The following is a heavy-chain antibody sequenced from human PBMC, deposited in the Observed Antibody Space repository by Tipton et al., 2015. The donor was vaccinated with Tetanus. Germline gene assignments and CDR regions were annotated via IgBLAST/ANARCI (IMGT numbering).Heavy chain of an antibody. J-gene: IGHJ4*02. D-gene: IGHD2-21*02. Sequence: QSGPEVKKPGESMKISCEGSGYPFNDYWIGWVRQVSGKGLEWIGRINCGDSDTRYSLSFQGQVTMTVERSIRTAFLWRTSLKASYPAMYFCARLPRHCNSSDCYLGGIGYWGQGTLVTVSS. CDR2: INCGDSDT. CDR1: GYPFNDYW. V-gene: IGHV5-51*03. CDR3: ARLPRHCNSSDCYLGGIGY.